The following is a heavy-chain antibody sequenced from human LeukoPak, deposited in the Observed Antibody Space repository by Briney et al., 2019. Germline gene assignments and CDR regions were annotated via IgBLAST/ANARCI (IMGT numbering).Heavy chain of an antibody. CDR2: ISGSGGST. J-gene: IGHJ4*02. Sequence: GGSLRLSCAASGFTFSSYAMSWVRQAPGKRLEWVSTISGSGGSTYYADSVKGRFTISRDNSKNTLYLQMNSLRAEDTALYYCAKATGGYCSSTSCRTDFDYWGQGTLVTVSS. CDR1: GFTFSSYA. V-gene: IGHV3-23*01. CDR3: AKATGGYCSSTSCRTDFDY. D-gene: IGHD2-2*01.